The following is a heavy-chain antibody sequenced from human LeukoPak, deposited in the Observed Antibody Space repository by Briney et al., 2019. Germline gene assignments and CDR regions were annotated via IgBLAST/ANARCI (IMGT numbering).Heavy chain of an antibody. CDR1: GAPISGYY. Sequence: KSSETLSLTCTVSGAPISGYYWSCIRQPAGKGLEWIGRIYSSGSTNYNPSLKSRVTMSVDTSKNQFSLKLSSVTAADTAVYYCARTKVLPDYYDNSGGFDYWGQGTLVTVSS. V-gene: IGHV4-4*07. J-gene: IGHJ4*02. D-gene: IGHD3-22*01. CDR3: ARTKVLPDYYDNSGGFDY. CDR2: IYSSGST.